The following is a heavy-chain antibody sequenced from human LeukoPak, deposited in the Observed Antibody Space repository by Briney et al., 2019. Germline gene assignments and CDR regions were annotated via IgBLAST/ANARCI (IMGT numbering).Heavy chain of an antibody. CDR2: INPNSGGT. CDR3: ARHPGKVTNDWYFDL. V-gene: IGHV1-2*02. D-gene: IGHD4-23*01. J-gene: IGHJ2*01. CDR1: GYTFTVYY. Sequence: ASVKLSCKASGYTFTVYYMHWVRQAPGQGLECMGWINPNSGGTNYAQKFQGRVTMTRDTSITTAYMELSRLSSDDTAVYYCARHPGKVTNDWYFDLWGRGTLVTVSS.